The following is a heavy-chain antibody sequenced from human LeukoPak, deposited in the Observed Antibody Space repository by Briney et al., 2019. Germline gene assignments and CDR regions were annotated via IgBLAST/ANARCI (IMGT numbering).Heavy chain of an antibody. CDR3: AKESRGKIAAAGTVIDY. CDR1: GFTFSSYG. Sequence: GGSLRLSCAASGFTFSSYGMHWVRQAPGKGLEWVAFIRYDGSNKYYADSVKGPFTISRDNSKNTLYLQMNSLRAEDTAVYHCAKESRGKIAAAGTVIDYWGQGTLVTVSS. D-gene: IGHD6-13*01. V-gene: IGHV3-30*02. CDR2: IRYDGSNK. J-gene: IGHJ4*02.